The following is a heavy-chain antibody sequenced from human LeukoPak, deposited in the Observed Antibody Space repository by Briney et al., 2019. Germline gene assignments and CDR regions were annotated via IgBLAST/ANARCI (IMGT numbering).Heavy chain of an antibody. J-gene: IGHJ4*02. Sequence: SETLSLTCTVSGTSITSYYWSWIRQPPGKGLEWIGYIYYSGTTNYNPSLKSRVTISVDTSKNQFSLKLSSVTAADTAVYYCARAPTDWGQGTLVTVSS. D-gene: IGHD4-17*01. V-gene: IGHV4-59*12. CDR1: GTSITSYY. CDR3: ARAPTD. CDR2: IYYSGTT.